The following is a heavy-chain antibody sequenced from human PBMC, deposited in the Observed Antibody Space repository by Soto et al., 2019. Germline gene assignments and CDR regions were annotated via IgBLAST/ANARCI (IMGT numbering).Heavy chain of an antibody. CDR3: ARGIAAAGRVHGTDV. CDR1: GGTFSSYA. CDR2: IIPIFGTA. J-gene: IGHJ6*02. V-gene: IGHV1-69*13. Sequence: ASVKVSCKASGGTFSSYAISWVRQAPGQGLEWMGGIIPIFGTANYAQKFQGRVTITADESTSTAYMELSSLRSEDTAVYYCARGIAAAGRVHGTDVWGQGTTVTVSS. D-gene: IGHD6-13*01.